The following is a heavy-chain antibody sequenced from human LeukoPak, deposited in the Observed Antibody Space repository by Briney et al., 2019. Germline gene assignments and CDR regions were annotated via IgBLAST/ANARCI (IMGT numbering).Heavy chain of an antibody. J-gene: IGHJ4*02. D-gene: IGHD3-3*01. CDR2: IHSGGGT. CDR1: GDSIGGYY. V-gene: IGHV4-4*09. Sequence: SETLSLTCTVSGDSIGGYYWSWIRQPPGKGLEWIVCIHSGGGTKYNPSLRSRVTISVDTSRNQFSLKLTSVTAADTAVYYCARGHNFWSGFYPWFDFWGQGTLVTVSS. CDR3: ARGHNFWSGFYPWFDF.